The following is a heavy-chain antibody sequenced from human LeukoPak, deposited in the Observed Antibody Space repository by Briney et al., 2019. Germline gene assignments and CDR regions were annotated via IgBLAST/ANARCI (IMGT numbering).Heavy chain of an antibody. Sequence: SVKVSCKASGGTFSSYAISWVRQAPGQGLEWMGRIIPILGIANYAQKFQGRVTITANKSTSTAYMELSSLRSEDTAVYYCARGGSGYDYLGYWGQGTLVTVSS. D-gene: IGHD5-12*01. V-gene: IGHV1-69*04. J-gene: IGHJ4*02. CDR2: IIPILGIA. CDR3: ARGGSGYDYLGY. CDR1: GGTFSSYA.